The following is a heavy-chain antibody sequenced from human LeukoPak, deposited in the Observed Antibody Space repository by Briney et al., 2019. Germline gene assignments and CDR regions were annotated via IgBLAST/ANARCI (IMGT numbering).Heavy chain of an antibody. Sequence: PGGSLRLSCSASGFTFSSYGMDWVRQAPGKGLESVSAVSSNGASTYYENSVKDRFIVSRDNSKNTLYLQLGSLRAEDTAVYYCAREISRGFDIWGQGTMVTVSS. CDR3: AREISRGFDI. V-gene: IGHV3-64*01. D-gene: IGHD2/OR15-2a*01. CDR2: VSSNGAST. J-gene: IGHJ3*02. CDR1: GFTFSSYG.